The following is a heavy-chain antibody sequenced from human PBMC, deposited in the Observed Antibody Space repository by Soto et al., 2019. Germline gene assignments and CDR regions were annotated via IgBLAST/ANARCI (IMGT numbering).Heavy chain of an antibody. V-gene: IGHV3-74*01. J-gene: IGHJ5*01. CDR2: INSDGSRT. Sequence: GGSLRLSCAASGFTFSTYWMHWVRQVPGKGLVWVSRINSDGSRTNYADSVKGRFTISRDNAKNTLYLQMNSLRAEDTAVYYSVTVATGRYDWFDSWGQGSLVTVAS. CDR3: VTVATGRYDWFDS. CDR1: GFTFSTYW. D-gene: IGHD1-1*01.